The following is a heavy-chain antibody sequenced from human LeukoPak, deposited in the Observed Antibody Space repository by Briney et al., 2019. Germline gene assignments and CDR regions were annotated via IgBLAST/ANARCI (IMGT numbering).Heavy chain of an antibody. Sequence: GGSLRLSCAASGFTFSTYSMNWVRQAPGKGLEWVSSISGTSRYIYYADSVKGRFTVSRDNAKKSLYLQMNRLRAEDSAVYYCARGHSTVTTFSFDYWGQGTLVTVSS. CDR1: GFTFSTYS. CDR3: ARGHSTVTTFSFDY. D-gene: IGHD4-11*01. V-gene: IGHV3-21*01. CDR2: ISGTSRYI. J-gene: IGHJ4*02.